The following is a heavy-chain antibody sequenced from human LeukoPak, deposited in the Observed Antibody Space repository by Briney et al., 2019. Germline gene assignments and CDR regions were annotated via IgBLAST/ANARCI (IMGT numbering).Heavy chain of an antibody. Sequence: PGGSLRLSWAASGFPFSSFAMHWVRQAPGKGLEWVAVISYDGSNKYYADSVKGRFTISRDNSKNTLYLQMNSLRAEDTAVYYCARSRSCGSSPGNLDYWGQGTLVTVSS. V-gene: IGHV3-30-3*01. D-gene: IGHD1-26*01. J-gene: IGHJ4*02. CDR1: GFPFSSFA. CDR3: ARSRSCGSSPGNLDY. CDR2: ISYDGSNK.